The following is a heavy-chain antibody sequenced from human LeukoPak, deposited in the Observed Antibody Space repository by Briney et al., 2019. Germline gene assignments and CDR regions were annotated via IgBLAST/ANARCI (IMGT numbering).Heavy chain of an antibody. CDR3: ARSLTYYDFWSGYYTMDY. CDR2: INPNSGGT. Sequence: ASVKVSCKASGYTFTGYYMHWVRQAPGQGLEWMGWINPNSGGTNYAQKFQGRVTMTRDTSISTAYMELSRLRSDDTAVYYCARSLTYYDFWSGYYTMDYWGQGTLVTVSS. CDR1: GYTFTGYY. J-gene: IGHJ4*02. D-gene: IGHD3-3*01. V-gene: IGHV1-2*02.